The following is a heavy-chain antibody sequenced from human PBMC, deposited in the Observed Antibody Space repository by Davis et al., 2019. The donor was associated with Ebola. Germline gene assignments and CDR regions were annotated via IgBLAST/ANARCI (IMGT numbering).Heavy chain of an antibody. CDR3: AKDGVGATSFDY. CDR2: ISTYNGHT. CDR1: GYTFTDYR. D-gene: IGHD1-26*01. J-gene: IGHJ4*02. Sequence: ASVKVSCKASGYTFTDYRITWVRQAPGQGLEWMGWISTYNGHTNYAQNLQGRVTMTTDTSTTTAYMELRSLRSDDTALYYCAKDGVGATSFDYWGQRTLVTVSS. V-gene: IGHV1-18*01.